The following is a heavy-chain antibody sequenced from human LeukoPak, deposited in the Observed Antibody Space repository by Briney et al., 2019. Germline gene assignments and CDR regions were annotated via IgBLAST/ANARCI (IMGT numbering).Heavy chain of an antibody. Sequence: HPGGSLRLSCAASGFTFSSFAMTWVRQAPGKGLEWVSTVSGSAGRTDYADSVKGRFTISRDNLKNTLYLQMNGLRAEDTAVYYCAENRGHCVDGVCHNYYYMDVWGRGTTVTVSS. V-gene: IGHV3-23*01. D-gene: IGHD2-8*02. CDR3: AENRGHCVDGVCHNYYYMDV. CDR2: VSGSAGRT. J-gene: IGHJ6*03. CDR1: GFTFSSFA.